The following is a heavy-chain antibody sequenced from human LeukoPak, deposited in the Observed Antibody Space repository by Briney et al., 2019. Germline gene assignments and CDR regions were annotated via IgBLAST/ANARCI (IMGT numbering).Heavy chain of an antibody. CDR3: ARHRQYYYDSSGYYFFDY. CDR2: IYYSGST. V-gene: IGHV4-59*08. CDR1: GGSISSYY. J-gene: IGHJ4*02. Sequence: PSETLSLTCTVSGGSISSYYWSWIRQPPGKGLEWIGYIYYSGSTNYNPSLKSRVTISVDTSKNQFSLKLSSVTAADTAVYYCARHRQYYYDSSGYYFFDYWGQGTLVTVSS. D-gene: IGHD3-22*01.